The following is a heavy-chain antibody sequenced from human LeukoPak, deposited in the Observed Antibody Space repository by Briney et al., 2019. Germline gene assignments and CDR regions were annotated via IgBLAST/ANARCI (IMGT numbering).Heavy chain of an antibody. D-gene: IGHD3-22*01. J-gene: IGHJ3*02. CDR2: IYYSGST. V-gene: IGHV4-39*07. CDR3: ARQPQVVISAFDI. CDR1: GGSISTSSYY. Sequence: SETLSLTCTVSGGSISTSSYYWGWIRQPPGKGLECIGNIYYSGSTYYNPSLKSRVTISVDTSKNQFSLKLSSVTAADTAVYYCARQPQVVISAFDIWGQGTMVTVSS.